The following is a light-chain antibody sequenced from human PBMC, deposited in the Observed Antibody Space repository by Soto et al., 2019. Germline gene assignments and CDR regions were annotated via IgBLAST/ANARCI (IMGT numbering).Light chain of an antibody. V-gene: IGKV3-15*01. CDR1: QSVGTN. CDR3: QHYNNWPPWT. CDR2: GAS. Sequence: EIVMTQSPATLSVSPGERATISCRASQSVGTNLAWYQQKPGQAPRLLFYGASTMSTGIPARFSGSGSGTEDTLTISSLQSEEFAVYYCQHYNNWPPWTFGQGTKVEIK. J-gene: IGKJ1*01.